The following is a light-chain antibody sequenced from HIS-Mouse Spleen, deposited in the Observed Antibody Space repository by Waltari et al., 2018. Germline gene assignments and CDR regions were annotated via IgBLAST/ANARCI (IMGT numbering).Light chain of an antibody. Sequence: QSALTQPASVSGSPGQSITIPCTGTSSDVGSYNLVPWYQQHPGKAPKLMIYEGSKRPSGVSNRFSGSKSGNTASLTISGLQAEDEADYYCCSYAGSSTHVVFGGGTKLTVL. V-gene: IGLV2-23*01. CDR3: CSYAGSSTHVV. CDR2: EGS. J-gene: IGLJ2*01. CDR1: SSDVGSYNL.